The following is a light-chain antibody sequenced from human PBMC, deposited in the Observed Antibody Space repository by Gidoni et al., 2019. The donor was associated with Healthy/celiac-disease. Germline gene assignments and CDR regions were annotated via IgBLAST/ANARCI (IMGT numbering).Light chain of an antibody. J-gene: IGKJ2*01. CDR2: AAS. V-gene: IGKV1-39*01. CDR1: QSISSY. CDR3: QQSYSTPRT. Sequence: DIQMTQSPSSLSASIGDRVTITCRASQSISSYLNWYQQKPGKAPKRLIYAASSLQSGVPSRFSGSGYGTDFTLTISSLQPEDCATYYCQQSYSTPRTFGQGTKLEIK.